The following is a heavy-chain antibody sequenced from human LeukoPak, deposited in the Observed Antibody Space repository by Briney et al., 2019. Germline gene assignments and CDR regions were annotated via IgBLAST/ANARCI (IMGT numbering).Heavy chain of an antibody. CDR3: ARVHYYDSSGYYYFDY. CDR1: GGTFSSYT. V-gene: IGHV1-69*16. CDR2: IIPILGIA. D-gene: IGHD3-22*01. Sequence: SVKVSCKASGGTFSSYTISWVRQAPGQGLEWMGWIIPILGIANYAQKFQGRVTITTDESTSTAYMELSSLRSEDTALYYCARVHYYDSSGYYYFDYWGQGTLVTVSS. J-gene: IGHJ4*02.